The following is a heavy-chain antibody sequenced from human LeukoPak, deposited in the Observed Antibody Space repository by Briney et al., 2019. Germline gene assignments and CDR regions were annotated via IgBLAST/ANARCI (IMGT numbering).Heavy chain of an antibody. Sequence: GGSLRLSCAASGFTFSSYPMSWVRQAPGKGLDWVSAISGSGGNTYYADSVKGRFTISRDNSKNTLYLQMNSLRAEDTAVYYCAKDQYGGNPQYYFDYWGQGTLVTVSS. V-gene: IGHV3-23*01. CDR2: ISGSGGNT. CDR3: AKDQYGGNPQYYFDY. D-gene: IGHD4-23*01. CDR1: GFTFSSYP. J-gene: IGHJ4*02.